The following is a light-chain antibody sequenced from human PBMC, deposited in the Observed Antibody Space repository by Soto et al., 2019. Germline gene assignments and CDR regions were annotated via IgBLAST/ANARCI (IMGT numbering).Light chain of an antibody. CDR3: QSYDSSLRGV. V-gene: IGLV1-40*01. CDR1: SSNIGAGYD. Sequence: QAVVTQAPSVSGAPGQRVTISCTGSSSNIGAGYDVHWYQQLPGTAPKLLIYGNSNRPSGVPDRFSGSKSGTSASLAITGLQAEDEADYYCQSYDSSLRGVFGGGTKVTVL. J-gene: IGLJ2*01. CDR2: GNS.